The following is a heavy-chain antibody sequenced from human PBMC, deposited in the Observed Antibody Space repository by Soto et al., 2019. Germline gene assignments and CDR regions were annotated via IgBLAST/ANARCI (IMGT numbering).Heavy chain of an antibody. CDR1: GGSISSSSYY. CDR2: IYYSGST. Sequence: SETLSLTCTVSGGSISSSSYYWGWIRQPPGKGLEWIGSIYYSGSTYYNPSLKSRVTISVDTSKNQFSLKLSSVTAADTAVYYCAGSGYCSGGSCYSDAFDIWGQGTMVTVS. J-gene: IGHJ3*02. CDR3: AGSGYCSGGSCYSDAFDI. V-gene: IGHV4-39*01. D-gene: IGHD2-15*01.